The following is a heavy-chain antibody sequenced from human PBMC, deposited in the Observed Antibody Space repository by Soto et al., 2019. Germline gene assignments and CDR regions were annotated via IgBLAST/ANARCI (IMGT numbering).Heavy chain of an antibody. Sequence: EVLLVESGGGLVKPGGSLRLSCAASGFTFSTYSMNWVRQAPGKGLEWVSSINTASYIYYADSVKGRFTISRDDAKNSLYLQMNSLRDEDTAVYYCAREGGYCNGGGCRYSDYWGQGTLVTVSS. CDR3: AREGGYCNGGGCRYSDY. CDR1: GFTFSTYS. V-gene: IGHV3-21*01. D-gene: IGHD2-15*01. J-gene: IGHJ4*02. CDR2: INTASYI.